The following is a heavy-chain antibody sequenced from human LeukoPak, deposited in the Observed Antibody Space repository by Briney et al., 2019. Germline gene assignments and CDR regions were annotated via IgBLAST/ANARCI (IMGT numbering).Heavy chain of an antibody. V-gene: IGHV4-59*01. CDR1: GGSISSYY. CDR3: ARGGMATFY. D-gene: IGHD5-24*01. J-gene: IGHJ4*02. CDR2: IYYSGST. Sequence: SETLSLTCTVSGGSISSYYWSWIRQPPGKGLEWIGYIYYSGSTNYNPSLKSRVTISVDTSKNQFSLKLSSVTAADTAVYYCARGGMATFYWGQGTLVTVSA.